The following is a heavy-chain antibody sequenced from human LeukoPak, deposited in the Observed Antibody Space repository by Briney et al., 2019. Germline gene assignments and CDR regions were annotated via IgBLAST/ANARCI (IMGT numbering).Heavy chain of an antibody. V-gene: IGHV4-59*01. Sequence: SETLSLTCTVSGVSISSYYWSWIRQPPGRGLELIGYIYYSGSTNYNPSLKSRVTISVDTSKNQLSLKLSSVTAADTAVYYCARFSVAAAGTGWFDPWGQGTLVTVS. CDR1: GVSISSYY. CDR2: IYYSGST. J-gene: IGHJ5*02. D-gene: IGHD6-13*01. CDR3: ARFSVAAAGTGWFDP.